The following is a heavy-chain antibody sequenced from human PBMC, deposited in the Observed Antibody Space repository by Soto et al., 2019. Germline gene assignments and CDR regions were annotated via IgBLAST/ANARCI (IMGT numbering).Heavy chain of an antibody. CDR1: GGSFSGYY. CDR2: INHSGST. Sequence: PSETLSLTCAVYGGSFSGYYWSWIRQPPGKGLEWIGEINHSGSTNYNPSLKSRVTISVDTSKNQFSLKLSSVTAADTAVYYCAREVRFASYYYYGMDVWGQGTTVTVSS. J-gene: IGHJ6*02. CDR3: AREVRFASYYYYGMDV. D-gene: IGHD3-3*01. V-gene: IGHV4-34*01.